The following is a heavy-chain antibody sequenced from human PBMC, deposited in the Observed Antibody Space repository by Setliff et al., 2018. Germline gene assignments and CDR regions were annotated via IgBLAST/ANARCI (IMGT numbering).Heavy chain of an antibody. Sequence: PSETLSLTCAVYGGSFSGYYWSWIRQPPGKGLEWIGEINRSGSTNYNPSLKSRVTISVDTSKNQFSLKLSSVTAADTAVYYCARHEEDIVVVPAAESYYYYMDVWGKGTTVTVSS. CDR1: GGSFSGYY. J-gene: IGHJ6*03. D-gene: IGHD2-2*01. CDR3: ARHEEDIVVVPAAESYYYYMDV. CDR2: INRSGST. V-gene: IGHV4-34*01.